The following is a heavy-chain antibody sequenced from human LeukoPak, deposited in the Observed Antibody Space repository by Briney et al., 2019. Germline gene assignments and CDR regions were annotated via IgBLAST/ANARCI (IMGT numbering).Heavy chain of an antibody. CDR3: ARGRYSYGWNDS. CDR2: ISDSGST. J-gene: IGHJ5*01. CDR1: GGSIGTSAYY. Sequence: PSETLSLTCTASGGSIGTSAYYWNWIRQHPGKGLEWIGFISDSGSTLYNPSLKSRVTISSDTSKNQFSLKLTSVTAADMAVYYCARGRYSYGWNDSWGQGTLVTVSS. D-gene: IGHD3-16*02. V-gene: IGHV4-31*03.